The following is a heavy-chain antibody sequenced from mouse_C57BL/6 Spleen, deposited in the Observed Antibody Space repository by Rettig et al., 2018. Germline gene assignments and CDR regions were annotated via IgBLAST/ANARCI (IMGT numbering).Heavy chain of an antibody. CDR3: ARYYGSSYEYFDV. CDR1: GYTFTSYW. D-gene: IGHD1-1*01. J-gene: IGHJ1*03. CDR2: IDPSDSYT. Sequence: QVQLQQPGAELVRPGTSVKLSCEASGYTFTSYWMHWVKQRPGQGLEWIGVIDPSDSYTNYNQKFKGKATLTVDTSSSTAHMQLSSLTSEDSAVYYCARYYGSSYEYFDVWGTGTTVTVSS. V-gene: IGHV1-59*01.